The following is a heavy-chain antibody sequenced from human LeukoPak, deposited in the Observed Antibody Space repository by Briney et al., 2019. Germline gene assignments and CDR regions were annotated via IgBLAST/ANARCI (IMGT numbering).Heavy chain of an antibody. CDR1: GGSISSGSYY. CDR2: IYTSGST. V-gene: IGHV4-61*02. J-gene: IGHJ4*02. Sequence: PSETLSLTCTVSGGSISSGSYYWSWIRQPAGKGLEWIGRIYTSGSTNYNPSLKSRVTISVDTSKNQFSLKLSSVTAADTAVYYCARHLWFGEPRPDYWGQGTLVTVSS. D-gene: IGHD3-10*01. CDR3: ARHLWFGEPRPDY.